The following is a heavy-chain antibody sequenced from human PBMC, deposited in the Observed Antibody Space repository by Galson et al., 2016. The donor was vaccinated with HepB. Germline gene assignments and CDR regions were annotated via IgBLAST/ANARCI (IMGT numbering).Heavy chain of an antibody. V-gene: IGHV1-18*01. Sequence: QSGAEVKKPGASVKVSCKASGYTFTSYGISWVRQAPGQGLEWMGWISAYNGNTNYAQKLQGRVTMTTDTSTSTAYMELRSLRSDDTAVYYCARDRFLEWSAIPYGLDVWGQGTTVTVSS. D-gene: IGHD3-3*01. CDR3: ARDRFLEWSAIPYGLDV. J-gene: IGHJ6*02. CDR1: GYTFTSYG. CDR2: ISAYNGNT.